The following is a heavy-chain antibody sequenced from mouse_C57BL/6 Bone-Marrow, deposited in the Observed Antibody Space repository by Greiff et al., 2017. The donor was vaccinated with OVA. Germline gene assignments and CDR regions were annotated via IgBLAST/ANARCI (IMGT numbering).Heavy chain of an antibody. CDR3: ARSRRYGSSLDY. V-gene: IGHV1-19*01. Sequence: VQLKESGPVLVKPGASVKMSCKASGYTFTDYYMNWVKQSHGKSLEWIGVINPYNGGTSYNQKFKGKATLTVDKSSSTAYMELNSLTSEDSAVYYCARSRRYGSSLDYWGQGTTLTVSS. CDR1: GYTFTDYY. J-gene: IGHJ2*01. CDR2: INPYNGGT. D-gene: IGHD1-1*01.